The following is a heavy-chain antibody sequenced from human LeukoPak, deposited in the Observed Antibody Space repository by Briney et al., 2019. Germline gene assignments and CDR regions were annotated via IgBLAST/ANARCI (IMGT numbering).Heavy chain of an antibody. CDR3: AREGTAGTNLNWFDP. CDR1: GDSISNNNAA. D-gene: IGHD1-1*01. J-gene: IGHJ5*02. CDR2: TYYRSKWYN. V-gene: IGHV6-1*01. Sequence: SQTLSLTCAISGDSISNNNAAWNWIRQSPSRGLEWLGRTYYRSKWYNDYAVSVKSRITINPDTSKNQFSLQLNSVTPEDTAVYYCAREGTAGTNLNWFDPWGQGTLSPSPQ.